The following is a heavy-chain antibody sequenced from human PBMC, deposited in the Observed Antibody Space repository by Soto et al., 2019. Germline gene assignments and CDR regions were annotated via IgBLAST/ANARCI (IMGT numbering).Heavy chain of an antibody. Sequence: EVRLVETGGDLIQPGGSLRLSCAASGFIVSGNYMSWVRQAPGKGLEWVSVMFSTGTAYYTESVVGRFIVSRDNSKNTLYLQMNSLRAEDTAIYYCTRDSNYGFWSDYYGAFDIWGQGTVVTVSS. D-gene: IGHD3-3*01. CDR3: TRDSNYGFWSDYYGAFDI. CDR2: MFSTGTA. J-gene: IGHJ3*02. V-gene: IGHV3-53*02. CDR1: GFIVSGNY.